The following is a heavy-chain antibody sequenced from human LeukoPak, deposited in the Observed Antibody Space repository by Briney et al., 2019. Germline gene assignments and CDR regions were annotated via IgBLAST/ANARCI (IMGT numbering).Heavy chain of an antibody. V-gene: IGHV3-9*01. D-gene: IGHD3-22*01. CDR1: GFTFDDYA. CDR2: ISWNSGSI. CDR3: AKDNYYDSSGYYIDY. J-gene: IGHJ4*02. Sequence: PGGSLRLSCAASGFTFDDYAMHWVRQAPGKGLEWVSGISWNSGSIGYADSVKGRFTISRDNAKNSLYLQMNSLRAEDTALYYCAKDNYYDSSGYYIDYWGQGTLVTVSS.